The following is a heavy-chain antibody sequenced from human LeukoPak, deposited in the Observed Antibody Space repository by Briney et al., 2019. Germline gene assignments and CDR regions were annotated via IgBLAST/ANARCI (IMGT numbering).Heavy chain of an antibody. Sequence: GSLRLSCAASGFTFSSYGMHWVRQAPGKGLEWVSAISGSGGSTYYADSVKGRFTISRDNSKNTLYLQMNSLRAEDTAVYYCAKDDQQLAKNPFDYWGQGTLVTVSS. CDR3: AKDDQQLAKNPFDY. V-gene: IGHV3-23*01. CDR2: ISGSGGST. CDR1: GFTFSSYG. J-gene: IGHJ4*02. D-gene: IGHD6-13*01.